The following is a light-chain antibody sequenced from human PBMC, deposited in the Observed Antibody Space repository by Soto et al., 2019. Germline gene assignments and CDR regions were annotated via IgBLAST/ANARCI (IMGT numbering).Light chain of an antibody. Sequence: DIQLAQSRDSLSASVGDRVTITCRASQTIRTFLNWYQQKSGKAPKVLIYSASTLQSGVPSRFSGSGSGTDFTLTINSLQPEDFATYYCQQSYNAPPTFGGGTKADIK. CDR1: QTIRTF. J-gene: IGKJ4*01. CDR2: SAS. V-gene: IGKV1-39*01. CDR3: QQSYNAPPT.